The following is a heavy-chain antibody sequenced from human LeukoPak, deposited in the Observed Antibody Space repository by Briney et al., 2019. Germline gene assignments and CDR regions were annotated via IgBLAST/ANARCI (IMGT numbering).Heavy chain of an antibody. CDR1: GFTFDDYG. CDR2: INWNGGSI. D-gene: IGHD3-22*01. J-gene: IGHJ6*03. V-gene: IGHV3-20*04. CDR3: ARGNYDSSGYSYYYYMDV. Sequence: GGSLRLSCAASGFTFDDYGMSWVRQAPGKGLEWVSGINWNGGSIGYADSVKGRFTISRDNAKNSLYLQMNSLRAEDTALYYCARGNYDSSGYSYYYYMDVWGKGTTVTVSS.